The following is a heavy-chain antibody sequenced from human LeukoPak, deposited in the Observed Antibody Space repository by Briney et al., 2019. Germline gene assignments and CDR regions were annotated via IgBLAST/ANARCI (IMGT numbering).Heavy chain of an antibody. CDR1: RGTFSSYA. Sequence: ASVKVSCKASRGTFSSYAISWVRQAPGQGLEWMGSIIPMFGTPNNAQKFQDRVTITADKSTNTAYMEVSSLRSEDTAVYYCARVAAPGNRFWFDPWGQGTLVTVSS. D-gene: IGHD6-13*01. CDR2: IIPMFGTP. CDR3: ARVAAPGNRFWFDP. V-gene: IGHV1-69*06. J-gene: IGHJ5*02.